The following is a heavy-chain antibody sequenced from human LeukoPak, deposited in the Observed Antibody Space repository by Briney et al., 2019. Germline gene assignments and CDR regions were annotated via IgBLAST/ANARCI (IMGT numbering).Heavy chain of an antibody. J-gene: IGHJ4*02. V-gene: IGHV3-48*04. CDR2: ISSSGNAI. D-gene: IGHD6-19*01. CDR3: AKRLLIAVASFDY. CDR1: GFTFSSYS. Sequence: GGSLRLSCAASGFTFSSYSMNWVRQAPGKGLEWVSYISSSGNAIYYADSVKGRFTISRDNAKNSLYLQMNSLRAEDTAVYYCAKRLLIAVASFDYWGQGTLVTVSS.